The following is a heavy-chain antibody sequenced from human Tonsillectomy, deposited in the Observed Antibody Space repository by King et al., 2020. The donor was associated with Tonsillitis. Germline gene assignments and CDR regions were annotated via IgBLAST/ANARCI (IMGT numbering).Heavy chain of an antibody. J-gene: IGHJ3*02. CDR3: ARDTQRGATTADDSIDI. D-gene: IGHD1-1*01. CDR1: GYTLTDYY. V-gene: IGHV1-2*02. CDR2: INAKSGGT. Sequence: VQLVESGAEVKKPGASVKVSCKASGYTLTDYYMHWVRQAPGQGLEWMGWINAKSGGTNYAQKFQGRVTMTRDKSISTAYMDLNRVRSDDKAGYYCARDTQRGATTADDSIDIWGQGTMVTVS.